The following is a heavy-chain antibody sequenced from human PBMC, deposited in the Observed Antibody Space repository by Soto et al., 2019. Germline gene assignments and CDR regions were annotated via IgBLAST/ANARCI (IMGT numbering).Heavy chain of an antibody. CDR3: ERGGVGGTVCFGYRDY. CDR1: EIIFSGYG. CDR2: IRFDGSNI. D-gene: IGHD4-17*01. Sequence: QVQLVESGGGVVQPGRSLRLSCAVSEIIFSGYGMHWVRQAPGKGLEWVAVIRFDGSNINYADSVEGRFTISRDNSKNTMYLQMHSLRAEDTAVYYCERGGVGGTVCFGYRDYWGQGALVTVSS. V-gene: IGHV3-33*01. J-gene: IGHJ4*02.